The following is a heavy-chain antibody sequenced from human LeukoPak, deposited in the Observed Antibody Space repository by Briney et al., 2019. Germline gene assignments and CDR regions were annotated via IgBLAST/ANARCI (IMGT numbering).Heavy chain of an antibody. J-gene: IGHJ4*02. CDR3: ARGRYYVSGTLVYFDY. Sequence: PSETLSLTCTVSGGSISGGSISSDYWSWIPQPAVKGLEWIGRIYISGSTNSNPSLKRRVSMSVDTSKNQFYLKLTSVTAADTAVYYCARGRYYVSGTLVYFDYWGQGTLVTVSS. CDR2: IYISGST. D-gene: IGHD3-10*01. V-gene: IGHV4-4*07. CDR1: GGSISSDY.